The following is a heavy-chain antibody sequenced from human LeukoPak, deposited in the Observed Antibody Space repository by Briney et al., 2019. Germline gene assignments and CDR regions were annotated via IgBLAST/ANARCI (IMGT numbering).Heavy chain of an antibody. CDR1: GGSISGSSYY. CDR3: ARLRSGYPDY. D-gene: IGHD3-22*01. J-gene: IGHJ4*02. V-gene: IGHV4-39*01. Sequence: PSETLSLTCTVSGGSISGSSYYWGWVRQPPGMGLEWIGTIFYSGSTYYNPSLKSRVTISVDTSKNQFSLKLSSVTAADTAVYYCARLRSGYPDYWGQGTLVTVSS. CDR2: IFYSGST.